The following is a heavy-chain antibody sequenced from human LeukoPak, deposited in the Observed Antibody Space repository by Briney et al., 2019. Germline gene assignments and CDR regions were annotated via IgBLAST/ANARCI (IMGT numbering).Heavy chain of an antibody. CDR1: GFTFSSYS. Sequence: GRSLRLSCAASGFTFSSYSMNWVRQAPGRGLEWLSHISTSGSTKYYANSVKGRFTISRDNAENSVYLQMSSLTAEDTGLYYCARDATTADGWVYMDVWGKGTTVTISS. CDR3: ARDATTADGWVYMDV. V-gene: IGHV3-48*04. J-gene: IGHJ6*03. CDR2: ISTSGSTK. D-gene: IGHD6-13*01.